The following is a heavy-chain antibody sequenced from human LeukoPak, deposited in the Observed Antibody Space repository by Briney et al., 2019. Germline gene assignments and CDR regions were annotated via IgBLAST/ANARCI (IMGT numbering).Heavy chain of an antibody. Sequence: PGGSLRLSCVASGFTFSDYYMSWIRQAPGKGPEWVSYISSGSGTIHYADSVKGRFTVSRDNAKNSLYLQMNSLRAEDTAVYYCARDLGYNYGSDYWGQGTLVTVSS. CDR1: GFTFSDYY. V-gene: IGHV3-11*01. CDR2: ISSGSGTI. J-gene: IGHJ4*02. CDR3: ARDLGYNYGSDY. D-gene: IGHD5-18*01.